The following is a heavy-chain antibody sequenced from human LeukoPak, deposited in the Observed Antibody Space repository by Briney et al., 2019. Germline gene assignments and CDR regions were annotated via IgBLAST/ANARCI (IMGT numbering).Heavy chain of an antibody. Sequence: ASVKVSCKASVYTFSAYYMHWVRQAPGQRLEWMGWINPNSGVTYYAQKFQGRVTMTRDTAISTAYMELRRLRSDDTAVFYCARVGHNYDLLTGYYPYLDYFDFWGQGNLVTVSS. CDR3: ARVGHNYDLLTGYYPYLDYFDF. CDR1: VYTFSAYY. J-gene: IGHJ4*02. CDR2: INPNSGVT. D-gene: IGHD3-9*01. V-gene: IGHV1-2*02.